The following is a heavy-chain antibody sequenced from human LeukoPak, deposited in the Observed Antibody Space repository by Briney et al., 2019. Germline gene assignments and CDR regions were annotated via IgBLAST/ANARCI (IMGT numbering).Heavy chain of an antibody. Sequence: PGVSLRLSCAASGLTFYDQAMHWVRQGPGTGLEWVALSGNDGSTYYADSVRGRFTISRDSKNSLYLEMDSLRTEDTALYYCASQTKYYSASAGSYWGAFDLWGQGTMVTVFS. D-gene: IGHD3-10*01. J-gene: IGHJ3*01. CDR1: GLTFYDQA. CDR3: ASQTKYYSASAGSYWGAFDL. V-gene: IGHV3-43*02. CDR2: SGNDGST.